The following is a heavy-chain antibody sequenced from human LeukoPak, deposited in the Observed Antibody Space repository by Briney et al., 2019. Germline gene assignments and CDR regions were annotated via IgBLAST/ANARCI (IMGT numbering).Heavy chain of an antibody. CDR2: TYTSGST. D-gene: IGHD3-10*01. J-gene: IGHJ5*02. V-gene: IGHV4-4*07. Sequence: SETLSLTCTVSGGSISSYYWSWIRQPAGKGLEWIGRTYTSGSTYYNPSLKSRVTISVDTSKNQFSLKLSSVTAADTAVYYCARRVTMVRGVIGWFDPWGQGTLVTVSS. CDR1: GGSISSYY. CDR3: ARRVTMVRGVIGWFDP.